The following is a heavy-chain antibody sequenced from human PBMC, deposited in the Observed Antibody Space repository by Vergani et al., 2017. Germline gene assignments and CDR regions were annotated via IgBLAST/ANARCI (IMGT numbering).Heavy chain of an antibody. J-gene: IGHJ4*02. CDR2: IYPGDSDP. CDR3: AILTSDVGATTVYYFDY. CDR1: GYSFTSYW. V-gene: IGHV5-51*01. D-gene: IGHD1-26*01. Sequence: EVQLVQSGAEVKKPGESLKISCKGSGYSFTSYWIGWVRQMPGKGLEWMGIIYPGDSDPRYSPSFQGQVTISADKSISTAYLQWSSLKASDTAMYYCAILTSDVGATTVYYFDYWGQGTLVTVSS.